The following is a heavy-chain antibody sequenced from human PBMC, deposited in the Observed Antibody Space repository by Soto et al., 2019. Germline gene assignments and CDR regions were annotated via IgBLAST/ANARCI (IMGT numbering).Heavy chain of an antibody. D-gene: IGHD3-3*02. J-gene: IGHJ3*02. CDR3: AIGLEFLEWLIDSHT. CDR1: GYTFRSYG. CDR2: ISGYSGST. Sequence: GASVKVSCKASGYTFRSYGISWVRQAPGQGLEWMGWISGYSGSTHYSQKFQGRVTMTRDTSMSTAYMELSRLRSDDTAVYYCAIGLEFLEWLIDSHTWGEALMITV. V-gene: IGHV1-18*01.